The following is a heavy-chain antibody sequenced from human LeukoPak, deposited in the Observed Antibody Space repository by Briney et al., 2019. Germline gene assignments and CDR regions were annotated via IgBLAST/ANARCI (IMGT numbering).Heavy chain of an antibody. CDR3: AEGVYYFDY. Sequence: ASETLSRTCTVSGGSISSSSYYWGWIRQPPGKGLEWIGSIYYSGSTYYNPSLKSRVTISVDTSKNQFSLKLSSVTAADTAVYYCAEGVYYFDYWGQGTLVTVSS. V-gene: IGHV4-39*01. CDR1: GGSISSSSYY. J-gene: IGHJ4*02. CDR2: IYYSGST. D-gene: IGHD3-16*01.